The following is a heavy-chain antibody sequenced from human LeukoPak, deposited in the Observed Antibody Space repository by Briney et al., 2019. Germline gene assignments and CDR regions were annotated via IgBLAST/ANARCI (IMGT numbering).Heavy chain of an antibody. Sequence: GGSLRLSCAASGFTVSSNYMSWVRQAPGKGLEWVSVIYSGGSTYYADSVKGRFTISRDNSKNTLYLQMNSLRAEDTAVYYCARDRHSGSYPDAFDIWGQGTMVTVSS. J-gene: IGHJ3*02. CDR3: ARDRHSGSYPDAFDI. V-gene: IGHV3-53*01. CDR1: GFTVSSNY. D-gene: IGHD1-26*01. CDR2: IYSGGST.